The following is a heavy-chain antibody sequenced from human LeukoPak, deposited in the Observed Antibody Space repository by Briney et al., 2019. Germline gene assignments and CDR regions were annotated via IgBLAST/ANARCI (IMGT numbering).Heavy chain of an antibody. CDR2: IYPRDSDT. CDR1: GYTFTHQW. Sequence: GESLKISCEASGYTFTHQWIGWVRQTPGTGLEWVGIIYPRDSDTIYSPPFQGHVTISADTSINTAYLEWRSLEASDTAMYYCARHSDVVGAIWGQGTQVTVSS. CDR3: ARHSDVVGAI. D-gene: IGHD3-16*01. J-gene: IGHJ4*02. V-gene: IGHV5-51*01.